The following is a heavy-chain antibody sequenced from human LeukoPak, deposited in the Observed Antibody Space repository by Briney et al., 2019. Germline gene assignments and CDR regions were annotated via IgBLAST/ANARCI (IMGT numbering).Heavy chain of an antibody. CDR2: IYTTGST. D-gene: IGHD3-3*01. J-gene: IGHJ6*03. Sequence: SETLSLTCTVSGGSISGYYWSWIRQPAGKGLEWIGRIYTTGSTDYNPSLKSRVTMSVDTSKNQFSLRLSSLTAAAPAVYYCARRWSGTIFTNPRRHYYYMDVWGTGTTVTVS. V-gene: IGHV4-4*07. CDR3: ARRWSGTIFTNPRRHYYYMDV. CDR1: GGSISGYY.